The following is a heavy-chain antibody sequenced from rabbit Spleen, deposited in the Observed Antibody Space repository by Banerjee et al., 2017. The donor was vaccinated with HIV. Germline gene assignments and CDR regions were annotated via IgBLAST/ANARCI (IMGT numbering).Heavy chain of an antibody. Sequence: QLKESGGGLVQPGGSLKLSCKASGFDFSRYYMCWVRQAPGKGLEWIGYIDPIFGTTNYASWVNGRFTISSHNAQNTLYLQLNSLTAADTATYFCARDAAGREDFNLWGPGTLVTVS. J-gene: IGHJ4*01. CDR2: IDPIFGTT. V-gene: IGHV1S7*01. D-gene: IGHD4-2*01. CDR3: ARDAAGREDFNL. CDR1: GFDFSRYY.